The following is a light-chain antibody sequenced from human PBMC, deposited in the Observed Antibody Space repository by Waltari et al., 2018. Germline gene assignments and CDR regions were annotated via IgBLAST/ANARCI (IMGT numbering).Light chain of an antibody. J-gene: IGLJ2*01. Sequence: QSVLTQPPSASGTPGQRVTIPCSGSSSTLGTETVHWYQQPPGTAPTLLIYSNNQRPSGVPDRFSGSKSGTSASLAISGLQPEDEADYYCASWDNSLNVVVFGGGTKLTVL. CDR3: ASWDNSLNVVV. CDR2: SNN. CDR1: SSTLGTET. V-gene: IGLV1-44*01.